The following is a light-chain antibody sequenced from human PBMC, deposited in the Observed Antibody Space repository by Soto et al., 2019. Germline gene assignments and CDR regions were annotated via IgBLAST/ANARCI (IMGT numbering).Light chain of an antibody. CDR3: QAWDSSVVV. Sequence: SYELTQPPSVSVSPGQTASITCSGDKLGDKYACWYQQKPGQSPVLVIYQDSKLPSGFPERFSGSNSGNTATLTISGTQAMDEADYYCQAWDSSVVVFGGGTKLTVL. J-gene: IGLJ2*01. CDR2: QDS. V-gene: IGLV3-1*01. CDR1: KLGDKY.